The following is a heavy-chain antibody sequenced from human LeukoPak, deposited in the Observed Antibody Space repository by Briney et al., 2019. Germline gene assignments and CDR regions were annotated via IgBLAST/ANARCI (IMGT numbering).Heavy chain of an antibody. V-gene: IGHV1-69*04. CDR3: ARVSSDCSSTSCSTTGWFDP. CDR2: IIPILGIA. J-gene: IGHJ5*02. Sequence: GASVKVSCKASGGTFISYAISWVRQAPGQGLEWMGRIIPILGIANYAQKFQGRVTITTDKSTSTAYMELSSLRSEDTAVYYCARVSSDCSSTSCSTTGWFDPWGQGTLVTVSS. CDR1: GGTFISYA. D-gene: IGHD2-2*01.